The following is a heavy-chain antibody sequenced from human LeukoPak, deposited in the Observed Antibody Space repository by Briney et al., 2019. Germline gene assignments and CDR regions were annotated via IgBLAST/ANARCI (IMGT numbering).Heavy chain of an antibody. J-gene: IGHJ3*02. CDR3: ARDSYDFWSGYSEIEQDAFDI. V-gene: IGHV1-2*02. D-gene: IGHD3-3*01. CDR2: INPNSGGT. CDR1: GYTFTGYY. Sequence: GASVKVSCKASGYTFTGYYMHWVRQAPGQGLEWMGWINPNSGGTNYAQKFQGRVTMTRDTSISTAYMELSRLRSDDTAVYYCARDSYDFWSGYSEIEQDAFDIWGQGTMVTVSS.